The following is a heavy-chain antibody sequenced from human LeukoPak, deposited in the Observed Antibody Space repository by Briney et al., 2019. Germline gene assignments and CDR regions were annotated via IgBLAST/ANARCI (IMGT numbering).Heavy chain of an antibody. D-gene: IGHD7-27*01. Sequence: ASVKVSCKASGYTFTGYYMHWVRQAPGQGLGWMGRINPNSGGTNYAQKFQGRVTMTRDTSISTAYMELSRLRSDDTAVYYCARDHSLGGRDFDYWGQGTLVTVSS. V-gene: IGHV1-2*06. J-gene: IGHJ4*02. CDR2: INPNSGGT. CDR1: GYTFTGYY. CDR3: ARDHSLGGRDFDY.